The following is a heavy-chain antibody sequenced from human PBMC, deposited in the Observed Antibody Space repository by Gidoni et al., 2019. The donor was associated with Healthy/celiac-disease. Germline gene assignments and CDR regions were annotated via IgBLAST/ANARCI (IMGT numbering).Heavy chain of an antibody. V-gene: IGHV3-23*01. CDR2: ISGSGGST. Sequence: EVQLLESGAGLVPPGGSLSLFCAASGFTFRRYAMSWVRQAPGKGLEWVSAISGSGGSTYYADSVKGRFTISRDNSKNTLYLQMNSLRAEDTAVYYCAKDGSPYDFWSARYYFDYWGQGTLVTVSS. CDR3: AKDGSPYDFWSARYYFDY. J-gene: IGHJ4*02. CDR1: GFTFRRYA. D-gene: IGHD3-3*01.